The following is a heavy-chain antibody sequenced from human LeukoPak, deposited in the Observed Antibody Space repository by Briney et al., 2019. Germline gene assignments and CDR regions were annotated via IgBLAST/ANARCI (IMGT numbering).Heavy chain of an antibody. CDR1: GYTFTSYG. D-gene: IGHD3-9*01. CDR3: ARVLHDILTGYYGASGFDY. J-gene: IGHJ4*02. CDR2: ISAYNGNT. V-gene: IGHV1-18*01. Sequence: ASVKVSCKASGYTFTSYGISWVRQAPGQGLEWMGWISAYNGNTNYAQKLQGGVTMTTDTSTSTAYMELRSLRSDDTAVYYCARVLHDILTGYYGASGFDYWGQGTLVTVSS.